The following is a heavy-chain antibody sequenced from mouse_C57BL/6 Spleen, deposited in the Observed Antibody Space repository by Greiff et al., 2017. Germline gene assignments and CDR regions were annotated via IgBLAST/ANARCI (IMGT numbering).Heavy chain of an antibody. CDR2: ISSGSSTI. CDR3: ARGYYFDY. Sequence: EVMLVESGGGLVKPGGSLKLSCAASGFTFSDYGMHWVRQAPEKGLEWVAYISSGSSTIYYADTVKGRFTISRDNAKNTRYLQMSSLRSEDTAIYYCARGYYFDYWGQGTTLTVSA. V-gene: IGHV5-17*01. J-gene: IGHJ2*01. CDR1: GFTFSDYG.